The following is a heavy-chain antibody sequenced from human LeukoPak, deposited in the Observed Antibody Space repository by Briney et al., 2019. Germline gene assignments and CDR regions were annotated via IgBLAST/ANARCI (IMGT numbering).Heavy chain of an antibody. V-gene: IGHV3-30-3*01. J-gene: IGHJ4*02. D-gene: IGHD2-15*01. CDR3: ATGAPSGGGYCDY. CDR1: GFTFSSYA. Sequence: GGSLRLSCAASGFTFSSYAMHWVRQAPGKGLEWVAVISYDGSNKYYADSVKGRFTISRDNSKNTLYLQMNSLRAEDTAVYYCATGAPSGGGYCDYWGQRTPVTVSS. CDR2: ISYDGSNK.